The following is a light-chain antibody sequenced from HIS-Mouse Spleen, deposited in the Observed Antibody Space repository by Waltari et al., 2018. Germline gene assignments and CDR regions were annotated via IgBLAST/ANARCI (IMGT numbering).Light chain of an antibody. CDR3: QQLNSYPPT. CDR2: AAS. J-gene: IGKJ1*01. Sequence: DIQLTQSPSFLSASVGDRVTITYRASQGISSYLAWYQQKPGKAPKHLIYAASTLQSGVPSRFSGCGSGTEFTLTFCSLQPEDFATYFCQQLNSYPPTFGQGTKVEIK. V-gene: IGKV1-9*01. CDR1: QGISSY.